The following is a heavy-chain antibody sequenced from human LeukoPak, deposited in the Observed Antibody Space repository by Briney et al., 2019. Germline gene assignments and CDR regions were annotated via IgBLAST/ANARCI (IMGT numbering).Heavy chain of an antibody. D-gene: IGHD2-2*01. Sequence: GGSLRLSCAASGFIFSTYGMHWVRQAPGKGLEWVAFIRYDGSNIYYADSVKGRFTISRDNSKNTLYLQMNSLRAEDTAVYYCAAPGVPAATYYFDYWGQGTLVTVSS. CDR3: AAPGVPAATYYFDY. J-gene: IGHJ4*02. V-gene: IGHV3-30*02. CDR1: GFIFSTYG. CDR2: IRYDGSNI.